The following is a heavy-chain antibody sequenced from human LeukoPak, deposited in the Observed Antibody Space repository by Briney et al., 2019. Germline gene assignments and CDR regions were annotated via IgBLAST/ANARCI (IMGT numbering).Heavy chain of an antibody. V-gene: IGHV3-48*04. J-gene: IGHJ4*02. CDR1: GFIFTSYS. CDR2: ISSTSSTI. Sequence: GGSLRLFCAASGFIFTSYSMNWVRQAPGKGLEWVSYISSTSSTINYTDSVKGRFTISRDNAKNSLYLQMNSLRAEDTAVYYCARDRAVAGTVDYWGQGTLVTVSS. CDR3: ARDRAVAGTVDY. D-gene: IGHD6-19*01.